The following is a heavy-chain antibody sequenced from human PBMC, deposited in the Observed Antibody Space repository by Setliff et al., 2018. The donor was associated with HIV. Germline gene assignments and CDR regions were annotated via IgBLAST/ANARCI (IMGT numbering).Heavy chain of an antibody. V-gene: IGHV1-8*01. J-gene: IGHJ4*02. CDR2: MNPNSGNT. Sequence: ASVKVSCKTSGYTFTRYDINWVRQATGQGLEWMGWMNPNSGNTGYAQKFQDRVSMTSNTSISTAYMELTNLISEDTAVYYCARGTFYGSGSYLIGYWGQGTLVTVSS. D-gene: IGHD3-10*01. CDR3: ARGTFYGSGSYLIGY. CDR1: GYTFTRYD.